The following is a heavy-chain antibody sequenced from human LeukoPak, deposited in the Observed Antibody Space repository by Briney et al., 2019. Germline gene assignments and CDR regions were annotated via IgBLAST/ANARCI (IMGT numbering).Heavy chain of an antibody. CDR3: ARDPVCSSTSCYDEYYYYMDV. J-gene: IGHJ6*03. D-gene: IGHD2-2*01. CDR1: GGSISSGGYH. V-gene: IGHV4-39*07. CDR2: IYYSGST. Sequence: PSQTLSLTCTVSGGSISSGGYHWGWIRQPPGKGLEWIGSIYYSGSTYYNPSLKSRVTISVDTSKNQFSLKLSSVTAADTAVYYCARDPVCSSTSCYDEYYYYMDVWGKGTTVTVSS.